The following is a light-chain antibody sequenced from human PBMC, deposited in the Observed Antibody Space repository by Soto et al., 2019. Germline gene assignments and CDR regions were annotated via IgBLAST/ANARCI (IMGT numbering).Light chain of an antibody. CDR3: EQYNAYSGT. Sequence: EIVWMSSQGNMSLSRGEVDPLGCSTSQSVSNHYLAWYQQKPGQAPRLLIYGASSRATGIPDRFSCSGSGTDFTLSIRRLEPEDVAIYYCEQYNAYSGTFGQGTKVDIK. CDR1: QSVSNHY. CDR2: GAS. J-gene: IGKJ1*01. V-gene: IGKV3-20*01.